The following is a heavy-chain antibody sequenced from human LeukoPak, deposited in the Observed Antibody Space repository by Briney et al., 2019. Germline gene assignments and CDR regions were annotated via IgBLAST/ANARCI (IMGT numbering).Heavy chain of an antibody. V-gene: IGHV4-31*03. CDR2: IYYSGST. Sequence: SETLSLTCTVSGGSISSGGYYWSWIRQHPGKGLEWIGYIYYSGSTYYNPSLKSRLTISVDTSKNQFSLKLSSVTAADTAVYYCARDLGSWYNYWGQGTLVTVSS. CDR3: ARDLGSWYNY. J-gene: IGHJ4*02. CDR1: GGSISSGGYY. D-gene: IGHD6-13*01.